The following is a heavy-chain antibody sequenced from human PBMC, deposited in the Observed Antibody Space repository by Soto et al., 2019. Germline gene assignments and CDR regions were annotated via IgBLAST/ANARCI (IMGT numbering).Heavy chain of an antibody. Sequence: GESLKISCKGSVYNFATYWIGWLRQMRVKGLEWMGIIYPHDSDTRYSPSFQGQVTISADKSISTAYLQWSSLKASDTAIYYCARRLDNPLEFWGQGTIVTVSS. D-gene: IGHD1-20*01. CDR3: ARRLDNPLEF. V-gene: IGHV5-51*01. J-gene: IGHJ4*02. CDR1: VYNFATYW. CDR2: IYPHDSDT.